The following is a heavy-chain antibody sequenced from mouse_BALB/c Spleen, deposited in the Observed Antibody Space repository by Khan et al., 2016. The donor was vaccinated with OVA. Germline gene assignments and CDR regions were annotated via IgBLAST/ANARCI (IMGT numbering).Heavy chain of an antibody. D-gene: IGHD2-13*01. V-gene: IGHV5-4*02. J-gene: IGHJ3*01. CDR1: GFTFSDYY. CDR2: ISDGGIYT. Sequence: EVELVESGGGLVKPGGSLKLSCAASGFTFSDYYMYWVRQTPEKRLEWVATISDGGIYTYYPDSVKGRFTFSRDDAKNNLYLQMSSLKSEDTAMFYCVRGFYGDPFAYWGQGTLVTVSA. CDR3: VRGFYGDPFAY.